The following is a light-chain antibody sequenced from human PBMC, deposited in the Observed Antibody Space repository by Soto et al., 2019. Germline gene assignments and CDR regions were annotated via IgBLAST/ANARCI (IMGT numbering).Light chain of an antibody. J-gene: IGLJ2*01. CDR1: SSNIGAGSD. V-gene: IGLV1-40*01. Sequence: QPVLTQPPSVSGAPGQRVSISCTGSSSNIGAGSDVHWYQRLPGKAPKLLIYGDSNRPSGVPDRFSGSKSATSASLAITGLQAEDEADYFCQSYDSRLSVEVFGGGTKVTVL. CDR2: GDS. CDR3: QSYDSRLSVEV.